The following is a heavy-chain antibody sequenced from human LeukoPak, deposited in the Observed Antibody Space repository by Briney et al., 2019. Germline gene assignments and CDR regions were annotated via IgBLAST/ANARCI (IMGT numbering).Heavy chain of an antibody. CDR1: GFTFSDYY. Sequence: GGSLRLSCAASGFTFSDYYMSWIRQAPGKGLEWVSYISSSSSYTNYADPVKGRFTTSRDNAKNSLYLQMNSLRAEDTAVYYCARSGSGSYFDYWGQGTLVTVSS. CDR2: ISSSSSYT. CDR3: ARSGSGSYFDY. D-gene: IGHD3-10*01. J-gene: IGHJ4*02. V-gene: IGHV3-11*06.